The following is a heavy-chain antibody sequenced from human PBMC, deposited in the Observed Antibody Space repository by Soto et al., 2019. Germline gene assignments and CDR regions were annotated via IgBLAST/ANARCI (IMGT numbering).Heavy chain of an antibody. D-gene: IGHD4-17*01. CDR3: AKDMTTVTTYWYYFDY. J-gene: IGHJ4*02. CDR1: GFTFSSYA. V-gene: IGHV3-23*01. CDR2: ISGSGGST. Sequence: EVQLLESGGGLVQPGGSLRLSCAASGFTFSSYAMSWVRQAPGKGLEWVSAISGSGGSTYYADAVKGRFTISRDNSNNTLYLQINRLRAEDTAVYYCAKDMTTVTTYWYYFDYWGQGTLVTVSS.